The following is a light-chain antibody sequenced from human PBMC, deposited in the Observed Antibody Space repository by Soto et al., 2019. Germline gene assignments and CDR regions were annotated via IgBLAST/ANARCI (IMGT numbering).Light chain of an antibody. J-gene: IGLJ2*01. CDR1: SSDVGAYNY. Sequence: QSALTQPPSASGSPGQSVTNSCTGTSSDVGAYNYVSWYQQHPGKAPKLMIYEVNKRPSGVPDRFSGSKSGNTASLTVSGLQAEDEADYFCSSYVGNNNLVFGGGTKLTV. CDR2: EVN. V-gene: IGLV2-8*01. CDR3: SSYVGNNNLV.